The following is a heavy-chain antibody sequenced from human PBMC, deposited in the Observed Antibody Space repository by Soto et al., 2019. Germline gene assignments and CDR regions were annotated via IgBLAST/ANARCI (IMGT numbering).Heavy chain of an antibody. Sequence: EVQLVESGGGLIQPGGSLRLSCAASGFAVSSKYTTWVRQAPGKGLEWVSVIYGGGSTYYADSVKGRFTISRDTSKNTLYLQMNSLRAEDTAVYYCVQTTGWPGFDFWGQGILVTVSS. J-gene: IGHJ4*02. CDR1: GFAVSSKY. D-gene: IGHD6-19*01. CDR3: VQTTGWPGFDF. CDR2: IYGGGST. V-gene: IGHV3-53*01.